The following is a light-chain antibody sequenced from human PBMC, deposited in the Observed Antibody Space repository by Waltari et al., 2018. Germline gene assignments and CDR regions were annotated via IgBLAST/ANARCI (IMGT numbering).Light chain of an antibody. Sequence: QSALTQPASVSGSPGQSITISCTGTSSDVGYNYVSRCQQFPGKAPKLVIYDVSHRPSGVSNRFSGSKSGNTASLTISGLQAEDEADYLCSSYITSSTLFGGGTKLTVL. CDR3: SSYITSSTL. CDR1: SSDVGYNY. V-gene: IGLV2-14*01. CDR2: DVS. J-gene: IGLJ2*01.